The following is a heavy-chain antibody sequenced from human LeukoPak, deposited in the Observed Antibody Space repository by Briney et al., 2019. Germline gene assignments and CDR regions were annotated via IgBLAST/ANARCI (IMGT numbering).Heavy chain of an antibody. CDR1: GGSISSSSYY. CDR2: IYYSGST. Sequence: SETLSLTCTVSGGSISSSSYYWGWIRQPPGKGLEWIGSIYYSGSTYYNPSLKSRVTISVDTSKNQFSLKLSSVTAADTAVYYCARRQRTGGSAFDIWGQGTMVTVSS. V-gene: IGHV4-39*07. J-gene: IGHJ3*02. CDR3: ARRQRTGGSAFDI. D-gene: IGHD1-1*01.